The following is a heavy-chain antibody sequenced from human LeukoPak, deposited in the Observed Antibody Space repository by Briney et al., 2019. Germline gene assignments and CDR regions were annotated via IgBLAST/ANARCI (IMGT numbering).Heavy chain of an antibody. CDR1: GFTVSDSY. Sequence: PGGSLRLSCAASGFTVSDSYMSWVRQAPGKGLEWVSSISSSGAYIFYADSVKGRFTISRDNAKNSLYLQMNSLRAEDTAVYYCAREPTTVSPPGWGQGTLVTVSS. J-gene: IGHJ4*02. CDR3: AREPTTVSPPG. CDR2: ISSSGAYI. D-gene: IGHD4-11*01. V-gene: IGHV3-21*01.